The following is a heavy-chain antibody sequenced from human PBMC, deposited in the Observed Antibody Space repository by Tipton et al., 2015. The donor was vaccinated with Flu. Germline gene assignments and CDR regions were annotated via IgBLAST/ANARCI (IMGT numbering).Heavy chain of an antibody. CDR3: ARRTFSNYVSEPKNWFDF. D-gene: IGHD4-11*01. Sequence: TLSLTCSVSGDSVRSDYYWGWIRQSPGKGLEWIGNSYHTGNTYYNPTLRSRATISVDRSKNQFSLNLNSVTAADTAVYFCARRTFSNYVSEPKNWFDFWGQGTLVTVSS. CDR1: GDSVRSDYY. V-gene: IGHV4-38-2*01. CDR2: SYHTGNT. J-gene: IGHJ5*01.